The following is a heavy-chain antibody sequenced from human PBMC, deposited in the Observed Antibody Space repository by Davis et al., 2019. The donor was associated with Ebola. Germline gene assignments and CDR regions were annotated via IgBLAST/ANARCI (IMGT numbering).Heavy chain of an antibody. CDR1: GFTFDDYT. V-gene: IGHV3-43*01. J-gene: IGHJ6*04. Sequence: GESLKISCAASGFTFDDYTMHWVRQAPGKGLEWVSLISWDGGSTYYADSVKGRFTISRDNSKNSLYLQMNSLRTEDTALYYCAKEVDGHPKGMDVWGKGTTVTVSS. CDR3: AKEVDGHPKGMDV. D-gene: IGHD2-15*01. CDR2: ISWDGGST.